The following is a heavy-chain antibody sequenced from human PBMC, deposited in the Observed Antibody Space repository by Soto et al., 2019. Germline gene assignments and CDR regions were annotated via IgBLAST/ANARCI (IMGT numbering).Heavy chain of an antibody. Sequence: SETLSLTCTVSGGYISSGGDYWSWIRQHPGKGLEWIGYIYYSGSTYYNPSLKSRVTISVDTSKNQFSLKLSSVTAADTAVYYCARERRYYDILTGYGPFGMDVWGQGTTVTVSS. CDR1: GGYISSGGDY. CDR3: ARERRYYDILTGYGPFGMDV. J-gene: IGHJ6*02. CDR2: IYYSGST. D-gene: IGHD3-9*01. V-gene: IGHV4-31*02.